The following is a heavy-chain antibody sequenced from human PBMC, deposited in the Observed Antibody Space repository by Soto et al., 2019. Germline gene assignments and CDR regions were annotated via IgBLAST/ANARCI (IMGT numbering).Heavy chain of an antibody. J-gene: IGHJ5*02. D-gene: IGHD6-13*01. Sequence: PGGSLRLSCAVSGFYFNNYGINWVRQPPGKGLEWVSSVSKSGYTYYSDSVKGRFTISRDNAKNSVSLQMNSLRAEDTAVYYCARVGIAAAAFDPWGQGTLVTVSS. CDR3: ARVGIAAAAFDP. CDR1: GFYFNNYG. V-gene: IGHV3-21*01. CDR2: VSKSGYT.